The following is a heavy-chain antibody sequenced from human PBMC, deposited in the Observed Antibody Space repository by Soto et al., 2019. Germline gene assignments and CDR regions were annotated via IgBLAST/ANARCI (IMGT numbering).Heavy chain of an antibody. J-gene: IGHJ6*02. CDR1: GGTFSSYA. CDR3: AVRDCSSTSCLIYYYYYGMDV. D-gene: IGHD2-2*01. V-gene: IGHV1-69*06. CDR2: IIPIFGTA. Sequence: ASVKVSCKASGGTFSSYAISWVRQAPGQGLEWMGGIIPIFGTANYAQKFQGRVTITADKSTSTAYMELSSPRSEDTAVYYCAVRDCSSTSCLIYYYYYGMDVWGQGTTVTVSS.